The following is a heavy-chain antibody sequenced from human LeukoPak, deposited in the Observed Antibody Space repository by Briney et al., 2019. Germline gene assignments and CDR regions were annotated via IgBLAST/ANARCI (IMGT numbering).Heavy chain of an antibody. CDR3: APYIDNYFDY. V-gene: IGHV4-31*03. Sequence: SETLSLTCTVSGGSISSGGYYWSWIRQHPGKGLEWIGYIYYSGSTYYNPSLKSRVTISVDTSKNQFSLKLSSVTAADTAVYYCAPYIDNYFDYWGQGILVTVSS. CDR1: GGSISSGGYY. J-gene: IGHJ4*02. CDR2: IYYSGST. D-gene: IGHD2-2*02.